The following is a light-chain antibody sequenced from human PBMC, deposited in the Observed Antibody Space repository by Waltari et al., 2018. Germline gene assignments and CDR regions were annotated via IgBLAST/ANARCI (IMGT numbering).Light chain of an antibody. V-gene: IGLV1-47*01. CDR1: SSNIGSNY. J-gene: IGLJ3*02. CDR3: AACDDSLSALV. CDR2: RDD. Sequence: QSVLTQAPATSGTPGQRITISCSGGSSNIGSNYVSWYQQLPGADPKLLIGRDDHRPSRVPDRISGFKSGPSASLAISGLRSADAADYYCAACDDSLSALVFGGGTKLTVL.